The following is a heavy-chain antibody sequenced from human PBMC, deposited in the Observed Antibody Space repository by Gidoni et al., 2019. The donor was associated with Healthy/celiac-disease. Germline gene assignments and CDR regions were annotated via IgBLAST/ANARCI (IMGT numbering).Heavy chain of an antibody. Sequence: QGRVTITADESTSTAYMELSSLRSEDTAVYYCASLDYYDSSGYLDYWGQGTLVTVSS. V-gene: IGHV1-69*01. D-gene: IGHD3-22*01. CDR3: ASLDYYDSSGYLDY. J-gene: IGHJ4*02.